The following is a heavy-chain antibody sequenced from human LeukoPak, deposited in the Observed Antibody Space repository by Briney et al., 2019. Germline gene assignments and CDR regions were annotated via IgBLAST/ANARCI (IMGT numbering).Heavy chain of an antibody. J-gene: IGHJ4*02. V-gene: IGHV3-74*01. Sequence: PGGSLRLSCAASGFTFSDYWMHWVRQAPGKGPVWVSRIDTDGSSATYADSVKGRFTISRDNAKNTVYLQMNSLRVEDTGVYSCASALTTVTPHFHYWGQGTLVTVSS. CDR1: GFTFSDYW. CDR2: IDTDGSSA. CDR3: ASALTTVTPHFHY. D-gene: IGHD4-17*01.